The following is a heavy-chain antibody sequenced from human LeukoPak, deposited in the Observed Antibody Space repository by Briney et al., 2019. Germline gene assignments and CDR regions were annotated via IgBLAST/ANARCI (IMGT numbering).Heavy chain of an antibody. D-gene: IGHD1-26*01. CDR2: IISILGIA. V-gene: IGHV1-69*04. Sequence: SVKVSCKASGGTFSSYAISWVRQAPGQGLEWMGRIISILGIANYAQKFQGRVTITADKSTSTAYMELSSLRSEDTAVYYCARLSIVGAHDYWGQGTLVTVSS. CDR1: GGTFSSYA. J-gene: IGHJ4*02. CDR3: ARLSIVGAHDY.